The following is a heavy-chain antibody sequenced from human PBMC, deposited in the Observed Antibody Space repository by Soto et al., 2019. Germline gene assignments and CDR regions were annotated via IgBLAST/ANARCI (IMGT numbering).Heavy chain of an antibody. CDR3: ARTPAPKSLRYFDWSTLHGMDV. Sequence: PGESLKISCKGSGYSFTSYWIGWVRQMPGKGLEWMGIIYPGDSDTRYSPSFQGQVTISADKSISTAYLQWSSLKASDTAMYYCARTPAPKSLRYFDWSTLHGMDVWGQGTTVTAP. D-gene: IGHD3-9*01. CDR2: IYPGDSDT. CDR1: GYSFTSYW. V-gene: IGHV5-51*01. J-gene: IGHJ6*02.